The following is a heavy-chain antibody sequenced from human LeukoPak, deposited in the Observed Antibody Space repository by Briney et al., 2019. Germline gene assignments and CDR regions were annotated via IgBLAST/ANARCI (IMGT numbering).Heavy chain of an antibody. CDR2: IWYDGSNK. V-gene: IGHV3-33*08. Sequence: GGSLRLSCAASGFTFSSYSMNWVRQAPGKGLEWVAVIWYDGSNKYYADSVKGRFTISRDNSKNTLYLQMNSLRAEDTAVYYCARDNYDSSGTFDYWGQGTLVTVSS. CDR3: ARDNYDSSGTFDY. J-gene: IGHJ4*02. D-gene: IGHD3-22*01. CDR1: GFTFSSYS.